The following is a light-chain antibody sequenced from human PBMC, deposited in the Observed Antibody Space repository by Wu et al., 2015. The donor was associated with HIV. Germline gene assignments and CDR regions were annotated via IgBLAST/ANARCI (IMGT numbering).Light chain of an antibody. Sequence: EIVMTQSPATLSVSAGETVTLSCRASQRVSSNLAWYQQKPGQSPRLLMYGASDRATGFPARFSGSGSGTDYTLTISSLQSEDVAVYYCQQRHIWPVTFGPGTRLEIK. J-gene: IGKJ5*01. CDR2: GAS. V-gene: IGKV3-15*01. CDR3: QQRHIWPVT. CDR1: QRVSSN.